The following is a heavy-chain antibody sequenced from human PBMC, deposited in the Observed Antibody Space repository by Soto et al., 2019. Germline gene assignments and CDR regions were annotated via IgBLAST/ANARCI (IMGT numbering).Heavy chain of an antibody. CDR3: ARDDDNDANALDY. J-gene: IGHJ4*02. CDR1: GFTLTKYG. CDR2: IWNDGIRK. V-gene: IGHV3-33*01. Sequence: VQLVESGGGMVQPGTSLRLSCAASGFTLTKYGMHWVRQAPGKGLEWVALIWNDGIRKVYVDSVKGRFTISRDNSKNTLDLQMNNLRDEDTAVYYCARDDDNDANALDYWGPGTLVTVSS.